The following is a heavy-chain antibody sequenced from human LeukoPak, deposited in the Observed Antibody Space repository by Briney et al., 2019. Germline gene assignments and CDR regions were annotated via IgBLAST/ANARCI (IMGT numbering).Heavy chain of an antibody. Sequence: ASVKVSCKASGYTFTGYYMHWVRQAPGQGLEWMGRINPNGGGTNYAQRFQGRVTMTRDTSISTAYMELSRLRSDDTAVYYCARWRLVGATRVFDYWGQGTLVTVSS. CDR1: GYTFTGYY. D-gene: IGHD1-26*01. CDR2: INPNGGGT. V-gene: IGHV1-2*06. J-gene: IGHJ4*02. CDR3: ARWRLVGATRVFDY.